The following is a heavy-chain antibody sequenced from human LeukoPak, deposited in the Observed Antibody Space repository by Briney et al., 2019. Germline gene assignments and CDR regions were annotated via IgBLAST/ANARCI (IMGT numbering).Heavy chain of an antibody. V-gene: IGHV1-69*05. Sequence: VASVKVSCKASGGTFSSYAISWVRQAPGQGLEWMGGIIPIFGTANYAQKFQGRVTITTDESTSTAYMELSSLRSEDTAVYYCAREEYDSSGPDRYYFDYWGQGTLVTVPS. CDR2: IIPIFGTA. CDR3: AREEYDSSGPDRYYFDY. CDR1: GGTFSSYA. D-gene: IGHD3-22*01. J-gene: IGHJ4*02.